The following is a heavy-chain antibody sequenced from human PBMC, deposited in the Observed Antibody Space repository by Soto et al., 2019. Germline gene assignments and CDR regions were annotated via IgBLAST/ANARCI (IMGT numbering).Heavy chain of an antibody. V-gene: IGHV3-30*18. CDR3: AKDFDFWSGYYTGRWLDP. Sequence: GGALRLSCAASGFTFSSYGMHWVRQAPGKGLEWVAVISYDGSNKYYADSVKGRFTISRDNSKNTLYLQMNSLRAEDTAVYYCAKDFDFWSGYYTGRWLDPWGQGTMVTVYS. CDR1: GFTFSSYG. CDR2: ISYDGSNK. J-gene: IGHJ5*02. D-gene: IGHD3-3*01.